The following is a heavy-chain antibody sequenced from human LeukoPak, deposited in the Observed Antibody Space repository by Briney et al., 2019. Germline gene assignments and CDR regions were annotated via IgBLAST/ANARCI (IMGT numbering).Heavy chain of an antibody. J-gene: IGHJ4*02. D-gene: IGHD4-17*01. V-gene: IGHV3-23*01. Sequence: GGSLRLSCAASGFSLSSYAMSWVRQAPGKGLEWVSAISGSGGSTYYADSVKGRFTISRDNSKNTLYLQMNSLRAEDTAVYYCAKVPPFDYGDYYYFDYWGQGTLVTVSS. CDR2: ISGSGGST. CDR3: AKVPPFDYGDYYYFDY. CDR1: GFSLSSYA.